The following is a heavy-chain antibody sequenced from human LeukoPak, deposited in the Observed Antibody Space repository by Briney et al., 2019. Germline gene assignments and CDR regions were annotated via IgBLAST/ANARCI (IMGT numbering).Heavy chain of an antibody. D-gene: IGHD1-14*01. CDR2: ISGSGGTT. CDR3: AKVSGGGLYYDGMDV. CDR1: GFTFNNYA. J-gene: IGHJ6*02. V-gene: IGHV3-23*01. Sequence: GGSLRLSCAASGFTFNNYATNWVRQAPGKGLEWVSVISGSGGTTYYADSVKGRFTISRDSSKNTLYLQMNSLRAEDTAVYYCAKVSGGGLYYDGMDVWGQGTTVTVSS.